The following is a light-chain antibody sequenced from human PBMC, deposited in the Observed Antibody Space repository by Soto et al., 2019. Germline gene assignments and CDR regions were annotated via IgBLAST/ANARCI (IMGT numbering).Light chain of an antibody. CDR3: YSYTTRSTWV. V-gene: IGLV2-14*01. Sequence: QSALTQPASVSGSPGQSITISCTGTSSDVGAYNYVSWYQHYPGKAPKLIIYEVINRPSGVSNRFSGSKSGDTASLTISGLQAEDEADYYCYSYTTRSTWVFGGGTQLTVL. CDR2: EVI. J-gene: IGLJ3*02. CDR1: SSDVGAYNY.